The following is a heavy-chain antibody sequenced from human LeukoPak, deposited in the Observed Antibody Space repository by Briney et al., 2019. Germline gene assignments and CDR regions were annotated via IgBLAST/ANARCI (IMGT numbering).Heavy chain of an antibody. CDR3: ARDRVDGSGSYYDY. J-gene: IGHJ4*02. CDR2: IYYSGST. Sequence: SETLSLTCTVSGGSVSSGSYYWGWIRQPPGKGLEWIGYIYYSGSTNYNPSLKSRVTISVDTSKNQFSLKLSSVTAADTAVYYCARDRVDGSGSYYDYWGQGTLVTVSS. CDR1: GGSVSSGSYY. D-gene: IGHD3-10*01. V-gene: IGHV4-61*01.